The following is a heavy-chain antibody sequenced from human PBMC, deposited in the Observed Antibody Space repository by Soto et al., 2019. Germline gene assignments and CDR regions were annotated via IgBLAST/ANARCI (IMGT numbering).Heavy chain of an antibody. CDR3: AKDTEGYDSMFGPHAFDI. V-gene: IGHV3-74*01. CDR2: INNDGTTT. J-gene: IGHJ3*02. Sequence: GGSLRLSCAASGFTFSIYWMHWVRQAPGKGLVWVSRINNDGTTTNYADSVKGRFTISRDNSKNTVFLQMNSLRAEDTAVYYCAKDTEGYDSMFGPHAFDIWGQGTMVTVSS. D-gene: IGHD3-22*01. CDR1: GFTFSIYW.